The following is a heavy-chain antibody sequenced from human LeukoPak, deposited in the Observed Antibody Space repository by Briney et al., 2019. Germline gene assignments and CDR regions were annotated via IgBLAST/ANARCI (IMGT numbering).Heavy chain of an antibody. V-gene: IGHV3-15*01. D-gene: IGHD4-23*01. CDR3: TSPTTVVTLDAFDI. CDR2: IKSKTDGGTT. Sequence: GGSLRLSCAASGFTFSNAWMSWVRQAPGKGLEWVGRIKSKTDGGTTDYAAPVKGRFTISRDDSKSTLYLQMNSLKTEDTAVYYCTSPTTVVTLDAFDIWGQGTMVTVSS. J-gene: IGHJ3*02. CDR1: GFTFSNAW.